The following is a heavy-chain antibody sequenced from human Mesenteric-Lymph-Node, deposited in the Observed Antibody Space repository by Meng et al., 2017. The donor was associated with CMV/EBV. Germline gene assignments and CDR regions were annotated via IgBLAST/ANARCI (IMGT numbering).Heavy chain of an antibody. CDR3: ARGGIAVAGTSPDGMDV. CDR2: ISGSGGST. J-gene: IGHJ6*02. D-gene: IGHD6-19*01. V-gene: IGHV3-21*01. CDR1: GFTFSSYA. Sequence: GGSLRLSCAASGFTFSSYAMNWVRQAAGKGLEWVSAISGSGGSTYYADSVKGRFTISRDNAKNSLYLQMNSLRAEDTAVYYCARGGIAVAGTSPDGMDVWGQGTTVTVSS.